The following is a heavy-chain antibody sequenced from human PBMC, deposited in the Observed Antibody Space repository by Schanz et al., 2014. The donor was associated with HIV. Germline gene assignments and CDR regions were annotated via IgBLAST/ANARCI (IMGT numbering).Heavy chain of an antibody. D-gene: IGHD7-27*01. CDR1: GFPFSNFA. V-gene: IGHV3-23*04. Sequence: VQLVESGGGVVQPGGSLRLSCAASGFPFSNFAMSWVRQDPGRGLEWVSAISTGGERTFYADSVKGRFTISRDNSKDTLYLQMNSLRAEDTAVYFCARSFNWGYAFDIWGQGTLVTVSS. CDR3: ARSFNWGYAFDI. J-gene: IGHJ3*02. CDR2: ISTGGERT.